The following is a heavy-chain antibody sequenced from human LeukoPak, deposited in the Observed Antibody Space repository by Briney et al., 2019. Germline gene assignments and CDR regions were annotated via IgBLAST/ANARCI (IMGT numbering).Heavy chain of an antibody. D-gene: IGHD5-18*01. CDR2: ISGSGGST. CDR1: GFTFSSYA. V-gene: IGHV3-23*01. CDR3: AKGEQLWLSYYFDY. J-gene: IGHJ4*02. Sequence: PGGSLRLSCAPSGFTFSSYAMSWVRQAPGKGLEWVSAISGSGGSTYYADSVKGRFTISRDNSKNTLYLQMNSLRAEDTAVYYCAKGEQLWLSYYFDYWGQGTLVTVSS.